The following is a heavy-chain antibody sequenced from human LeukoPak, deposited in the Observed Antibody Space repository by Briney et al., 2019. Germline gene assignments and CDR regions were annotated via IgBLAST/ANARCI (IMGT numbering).Heavy chain of an antibody. D-gene: IGHD4-17*01. CDR1: GFTFSSYE. CDR3: ARDGDTVTTDPDAFDI. J-gene: IGHJ3*02. V-gene: IGHV3-48*03. CDR2: ISSSGSTI. Sequence: PGGSLRLSCAASGFTFSSYEMNWVRQAPGKGLEWVSYISSSGSTIYYADSVKGRFTISRDNAKNSLYLQMNSLRAEDTAVYYCARDGDTVTTDPDAFDIWGQGTMVTVSS.